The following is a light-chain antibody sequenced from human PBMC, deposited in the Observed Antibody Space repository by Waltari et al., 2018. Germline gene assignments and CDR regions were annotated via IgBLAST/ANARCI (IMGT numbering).Light chain of an antibody. Sequence: DIQMTQSPSSLSASVGDGVTITCRASQNLNLYLNWYHQKPEKAPKLLINAVSSWQGGVPTRFSGSGSGTEFTLTIRGLQPEDFGTYYCQQTHSTPPTFGQGTKVEIK. CDR2: AVS. CDR1: QNLNLY. J-gene: IGKJ1*01. V-gene: IGKV1-39*01. CDR3: QQTHSTPPT.